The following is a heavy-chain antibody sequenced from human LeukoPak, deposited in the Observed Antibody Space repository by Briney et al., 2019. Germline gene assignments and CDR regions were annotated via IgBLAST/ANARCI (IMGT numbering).Heavy chain of an antibody. V-gene: IGHV4-39*01. Sequence: SETLSLTCTVSGGSISSSSYYWGWIRQPPGKGLEWIGSIYYSGSTYYNPSLKIRVTISVDTSKNQFSLKLSSVSAADTAVYYCARQLYYDILTGSGNLFDYWGQGTLVTVSS. CDR3: ARQLYYDILTGSGNLFDY. D-gene: IGHD3-9*01. CDR2: IYYSGST. CDR1: GGSISSSSYY. J-gene: IGHJ4*02.